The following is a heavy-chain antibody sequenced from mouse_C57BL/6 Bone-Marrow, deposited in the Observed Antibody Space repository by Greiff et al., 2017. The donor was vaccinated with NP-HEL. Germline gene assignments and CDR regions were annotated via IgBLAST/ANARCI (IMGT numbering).Heavy chain of an antibody. Sequence: VKLQQSGAELVKPGASVKLSCKASGYTFTEYTIHWVKQRSGQGLEWIGWFYPGSGSIKYNEKFKDKATLTADKSSSTVYMELSRLTSEDSAVYFCARHVPFYYYGPHYFDYWGQGTTLTVSS. D-gene: IGHD1-1*01. V-gene: IGHV1-62-2*01. CDR2: FYPGSGSI. J-gene: IGHJ2*01. CDR1: GYTFTEYT. CDR3: ARHVPFYYYGPHYFDY.